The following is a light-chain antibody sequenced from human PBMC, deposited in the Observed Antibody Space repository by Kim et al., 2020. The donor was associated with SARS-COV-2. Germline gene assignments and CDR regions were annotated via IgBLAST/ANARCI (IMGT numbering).Light chain of an antibody. CDR1: QSINSW. CDR2: KAS. V-gene: IGKV1-5*03. J-gene: IGKJ1*01. Sequence: AAVGERVTITCRASQSINSWLAWYQQKPGKAPKLLIYKASSLESGVPSRFSGSESGTEFTLTISSLQPDDFATYYCQQYNTYPWTFGQGTKVDIK. CDR3: QQYNTYPWT.